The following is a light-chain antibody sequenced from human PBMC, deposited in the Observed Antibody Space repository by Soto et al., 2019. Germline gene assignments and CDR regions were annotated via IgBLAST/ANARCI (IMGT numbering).Light chain of an antibody. CDR1: SSDVGGYNY. CDR2: DVS. V-gene: IGLV2-14*01. CDR3: SSYTSSSTLLYV. Sequence: QSALTQPASVSGSPGQSTTISCTGTSSDVGGYNYVSWYQQHPGKAPKLMIYDVSNRPSGVSNRFSGSKSGNTASLTTSGLQAEDEADYYCSSYTSSSTLLYVFGTGTKVTVL. J-gene: IGLJ1*01.